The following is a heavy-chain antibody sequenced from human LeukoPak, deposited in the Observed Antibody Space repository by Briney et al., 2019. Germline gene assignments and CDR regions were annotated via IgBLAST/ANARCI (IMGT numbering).Heavy chain of an antibody. CDR1: GYTFTSYY. CDR2: INPSGGST. D-gene: IGHD6-13*01. V-gene: IGHV1-46*01. Sequence: ASVKVSCKASGYTFTSYYMHWVRQAPGQELEWMGIINPSGGSTSYAQKFQGRVTITADESTSTAYMELSSLRSEDTAVYYCARDLRRTYSSSWYYFDYWGQGTLVTVSS. CDR3: ARDLRRTYSSSWYYFDY. J-gene: IGHJ4*02.